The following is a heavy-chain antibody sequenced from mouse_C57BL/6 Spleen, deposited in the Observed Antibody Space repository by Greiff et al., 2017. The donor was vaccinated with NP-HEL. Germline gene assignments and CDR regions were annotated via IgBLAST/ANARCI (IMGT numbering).Heavy chain of an antibody. J-gene: IGHJ2*01. CDR2: INPNNGGT. Sequence: EVKLVESGPELVKPGASVKMSCKASGYTFTDYNMHWVKQSHGKSLEWIGYINPNNGGTSYNQKFKGKATLTVNKSSSPAYMELRSLTSEDSAVYYCARADYYYFDYWGQGTTLTVSS. D-gene: IGHD2-4*01. V-gene: IGHV1-22*01. CDR3: ARADYYYFDY. CDR1: GYTFTDYN.